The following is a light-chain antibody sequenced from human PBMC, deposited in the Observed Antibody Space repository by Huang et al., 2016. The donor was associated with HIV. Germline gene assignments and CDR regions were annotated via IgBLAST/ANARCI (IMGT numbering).Light chain of an antibody. CDR3: QQPGF. Sequence: EIVLTQSPATLSLSPGERATLSCRASQSVGGYLAVYKQKPGQAPRQRIYDTSPRATRIPARFIGSGSETDFPLTISSLEPEDFGVYNCQQPGFFGQGTK. J-gene: IGKJ2*01. CDR2: DTS. V-gene: IGKV3-11*01. CDR1: QSVGGY.